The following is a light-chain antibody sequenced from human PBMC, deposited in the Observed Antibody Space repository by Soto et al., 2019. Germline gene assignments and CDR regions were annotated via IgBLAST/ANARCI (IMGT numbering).Light chain of an antibody. V-gene: IGLV2-14*01. CDR3: SSYTSSNTGV. J-gene: IGLJ1*01. CDR1: RXDVGGYNY. CDR2: EVS. Sequence: QSVLTQPASVSGSPGQSITISCTGTRXDVGGYNYVSWYQQHPGKAPKLMIYEVSNRPSGVSNRFSGSKSGNTASLTISGLQAEDEGDYYCSSYTSSNTGVFGIGTKLTVL.